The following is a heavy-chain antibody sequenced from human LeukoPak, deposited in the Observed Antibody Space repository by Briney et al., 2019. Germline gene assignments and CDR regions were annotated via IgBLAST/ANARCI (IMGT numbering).Heavy chain of an antibody. CDR2: FDPEDGET. CDR1: GYTLTELS. Sequence: ASVKVSCTVSGYTLTELSMHWVRQAPGKGLEWMGGFDPEDGETIYAQKFQGRVTMTEDTSTSTAYMELRSLRSDDTAVYYCARDDLGYCSSTSCSNYYYYYGMDVWGQGTTVTVSS. D-gene: IGHD2-2*01. V-gene: IGHV1-24*01. J-gene: IGHJ6*02. CDR3: ARDDLGYCSSTSCSNYYYYYGMDV.